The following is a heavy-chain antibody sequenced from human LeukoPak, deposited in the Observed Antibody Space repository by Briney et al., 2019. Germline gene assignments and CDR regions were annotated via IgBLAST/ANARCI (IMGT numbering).Heavy chain of an antibody. J-gene: IGHJ4*02. V-gene: IGHV3-7*04. D-gene: IGHD2-21*01. CDR1: GFIFSSYW. CDR3: GRAYYSGDSYYLRY. CDR2: IKQDGSEK. Sequence: PGVSLRLSCAASGFIFSSYWMSWVRQAPGKGLEWVANIKQDGSEKWYVDSVKGRFTISRDNAKNSLYLQMNSLRAEDTAVYYYGRAYYSGDSYYLRYWGQGTLVTVSS.